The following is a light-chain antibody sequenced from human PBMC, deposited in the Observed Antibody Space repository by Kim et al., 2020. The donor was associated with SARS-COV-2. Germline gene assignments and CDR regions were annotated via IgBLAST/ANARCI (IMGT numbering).Light chain of an antibody. Sequence: VALGQTVRITCQGDSLRTYYTRWFQQKPRQAPIVVFYGKNNRPSGIPDRFAGSSSGNTASLTITATQASDEADYYCNSRDNNDNVLFGGGTQLTVL. CDR3: NSRDNNDNVL. J-gene: IGLJ2*01. CDR2: GKN. V-gene: IGLV3-19*01. CDR1: SLRTYY.